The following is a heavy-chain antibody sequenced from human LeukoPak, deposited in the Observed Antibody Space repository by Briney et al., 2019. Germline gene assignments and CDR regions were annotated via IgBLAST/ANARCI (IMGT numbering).Heavy chain of an antibody. CDR3: ARSTNYYDSSGYPDY. D-gene: IGHD3-22*01. CDR2: ISGSGSNT. Sequence: GGSLRLSCAASGFSFSACAMNWVRQAPGKGLEWVSAISGSGSNTYYADSVKGRFTISRDNSENTLYLQMNSLRAEDTAVYYCARSTNYYDSSGYPDYWGQGTLVTVSS. J-gene: IGHJ4*02. V-gene: IGHV3-23*01. CDR1: GFSFSACA.